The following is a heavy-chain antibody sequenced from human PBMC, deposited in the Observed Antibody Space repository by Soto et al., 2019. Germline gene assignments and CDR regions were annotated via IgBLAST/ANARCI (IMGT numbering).Heavy chain of an antibody. Sequence: LSLTCTVSGGSMSTDYWSWIRQPPGKGLQWIGYIYYSGSTKYNPSLKSRVTISLATSKNQFSLKLNSVTAADTALYYCAREWKYFDHWGQATLVTV. D-gene: IGHD1-1*01. CDR1: GGSMSTDY. V-gene: IGHV4-59*01. J-gene: IGHJ4*02. CDR3: AREWKYFDH. CDR2: IYYSGST.